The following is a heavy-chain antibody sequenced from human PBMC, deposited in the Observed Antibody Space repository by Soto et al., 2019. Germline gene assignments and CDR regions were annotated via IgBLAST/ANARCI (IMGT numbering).Heavy chain of an antibody. CDR1: GFTFSSHG. CDR3: ARDGLQFNGVWDWFDP. Sequence: GGSLRLSCAASGFTFSSHGMGWFRQAPGRGLEWVSTISGSTVTKNYVDSVKGRFTISRDNSKNTLYLQMNSLRAEDTGTYYCARDGLQFNGVWDWFDPWGQGTLVTVSS. J-gene: IGHJ5*02. CDR2: ISGSTVTK. D-gene: IGHD2-8*01. V-gene: IGHV3-23*01.